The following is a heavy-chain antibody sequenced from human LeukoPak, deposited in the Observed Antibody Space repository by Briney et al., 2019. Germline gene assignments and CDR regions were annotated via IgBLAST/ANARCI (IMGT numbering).Heavy chain of an antibody. V-gene: IGHV1-8*01. J-gene: IGHJ4*02. CDR1: GYTFTSYD. D-gene: IGHD3-22*01. Sequence: ASVKVSCKASGYTFTSYDINWVRQATGQGLEWMGWMNPNSGNTGYAQKFQGRVTMTRNTSISTAYLELSSLRSEDTAVYYCARDPNYYDSSGYQLEGYWGQGTLVTVSS. CDR2: MNPNSGNT. CDR3: ARDPNYYDSSGYQLEGY.